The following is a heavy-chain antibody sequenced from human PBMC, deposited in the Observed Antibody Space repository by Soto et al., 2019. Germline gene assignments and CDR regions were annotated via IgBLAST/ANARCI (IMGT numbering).Heavy chain of an antibody. J-gene: IGHJ6*02. V-gene: IGHV1-69*13. CDR2: IIPIFGTA. CDR1: GGTFSSYA. D-gene: IGHD6-13*01. Sequence: GASVKVSCKASGGTFSSYAISWVRQAPGQGLEWMGGIIPIFGTANYAQKFQGRVTITADESTSTAYMELSSLRSEDTAVYYCARNLGTGYSSSWCWPRAYYGMDVWGQGTTVTVSS. CDR3: ARNLGTGYSSSWCWPRAYYGMDV.